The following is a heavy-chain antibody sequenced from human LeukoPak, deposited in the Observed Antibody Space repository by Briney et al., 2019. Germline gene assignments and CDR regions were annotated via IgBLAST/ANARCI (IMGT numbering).Heavy chain of an antibody. V-gene: IGHV1-3*01. CDR2: INAGNGNT. CDR1: GYTFTSYA. Sequence: ASVQVSCKASGYTFTSYAMHWVRQAPGQRLEWMGWINAGNGNTKYSQKFQGRVTITRDTSATTAYMELSSLRSEDTAVYYCARDGDGYNFDYWGQGTLVSVSS. D-gene: IGHD5-24*01. J-gene: IGHJ4*02. CDR3: ARDGDGYNFDY.